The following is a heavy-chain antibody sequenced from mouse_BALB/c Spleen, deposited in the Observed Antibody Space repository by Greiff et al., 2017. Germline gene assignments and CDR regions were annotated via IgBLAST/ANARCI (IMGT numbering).Heavy chain of an antibody. CDR2: ISYDGSN. V-gene: IGHV3-6*02. CDR3: ARAGGRDYGNYFDV. D-gene: IGHD2-1*01. Sequence: EVKLEESGPGLVKPSQSLSLTCSVTGYSITSGYYWNWIRQFPGNKLEWMGYISYDGSNNYNPSLKNRISITRDTSKNQFFLKLNSVTTEDTATYYCARAGGRDYGNYFDVWGAGTTVTVSS. CDR1: GYSITSGYY. J-gene: IGHJ1*01.